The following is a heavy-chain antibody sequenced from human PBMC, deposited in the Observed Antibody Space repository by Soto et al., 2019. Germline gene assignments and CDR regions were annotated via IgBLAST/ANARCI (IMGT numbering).Heavy chain of an antibody. CDR2: ITGSGGST. CDR3: AKDRYGDYGGIDY. Sequence: EVQLLESGGGLVQPGGSLRLSCAASGFTVSTYAMIWVRQAPGKGLEWVSVITGSGGSTYYADSVKGRFTMSRDTSKNTLFLRMNSLRAEDTAVYYCAKDRYGDYGGIDYWGQGTMVTVSS. D-gene: IGHD4-17*01. J-gene: IGHJ4*02. CDR1: GFTVSTYA. V-gene: IGHV3-23*01.